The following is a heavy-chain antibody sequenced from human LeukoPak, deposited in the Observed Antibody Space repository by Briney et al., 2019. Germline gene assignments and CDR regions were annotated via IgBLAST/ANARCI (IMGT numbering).Heavy chain of an antibody. CDR3: ARDLGLSGYDLLDY. D-gene: IGHD5-12*01. J-gene: IGHJ4*02. Sequence: GGSLRLSCAASGLTFSSYWMTWVRQAPGKGLEWVANIKLDGTEKYYVDSVKGRFTISRDNAKNSLDLQMNSLRVEDTAVYYCARDLGLSGYDLLDYWGQGTTVTVSS. CDR1: GLTFSSYW. CDR2: IKLDGTEK. V-gene: IGHV3-7*01.